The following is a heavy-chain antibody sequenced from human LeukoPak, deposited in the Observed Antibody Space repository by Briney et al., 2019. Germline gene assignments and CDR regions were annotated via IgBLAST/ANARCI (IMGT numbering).Heavy chain of an antibody. CDR2: INEDGSTT. Sequence: QSGGSLRLSCAASEFTFRSYWMGWVRQTPGKGLEWLANINEDGSTTYYVDSVKGRFTISRNNADNSLYLQMNSLRAEDTAVYYCARDATRGGDFDSWGQGTLVTVSS. CDR1: EFTFRSYW. V-gene: IGHV3-7*01. D-gene: IGHD2-15*01. J-gene: IGHJ4*02. CDR3: ARDATRGGDFDS.